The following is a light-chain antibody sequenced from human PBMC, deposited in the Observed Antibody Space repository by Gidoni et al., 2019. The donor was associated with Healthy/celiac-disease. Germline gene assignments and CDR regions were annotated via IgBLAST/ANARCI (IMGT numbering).Light chain of an antibody. CDR3: QQRSNWPPYT. Sequence: EIVLTQSPATLSLSPGERATLSCRASQSVSSYLAWYQQKSGQAPRLLIYDASNRATGIPARLSGSGSGTDFTLTISSLEPEYFAVYYCQQRSNWPPYTFGQGTKLEIK. J-gene: IGKJ2*01. CDR2: DAS. V-gene: IGKV3-11*01. CDR1: QSVSSY.